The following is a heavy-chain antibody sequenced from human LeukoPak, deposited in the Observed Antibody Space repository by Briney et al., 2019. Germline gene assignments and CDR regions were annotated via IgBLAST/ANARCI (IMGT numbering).Heavy chain of an antibody. J-gene: IGHJ4*02. CDR1: GFIFSHHG. CDR2: IRADAVTT. V-gene: IGHV3-23*01. D-gene: IGHD3-10*01. CDR3: AKDLGRKGINMVRGGIKTPDY. Sequence: GGTLRLSCATSGFIFSHHGMNWVRQAPGKGLEWVSGIRADAVTTCYAHSVKGRFIISRDNSKNTLYLQMTGLRAEDTAVYYCAKDLGRKGINMVRGGIKTPDYWGQGTLVTVSS.